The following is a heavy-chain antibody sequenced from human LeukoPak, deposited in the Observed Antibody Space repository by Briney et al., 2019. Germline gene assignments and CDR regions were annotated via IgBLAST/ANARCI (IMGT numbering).Heavy chain of an antibody. V-gene: IGHV3-48*02. J-gene: IGHJ4*02. D-gene: IGHD3-3*01. CDR3: ARRARYYDFWSGYYVDY. CDR2: ISSSSSTT. Sequence: GGSPRLSCAASGFTFSSYSMNWVRQAPGKGLEWVSYISSSSSTTYYADSVKGRFTISRDNAKNSLYLQMNSLRDEDTAVYYCARRARYYDFWSGYYVDYWGQGILVTVSS. CDR1: GFTFSSYS.